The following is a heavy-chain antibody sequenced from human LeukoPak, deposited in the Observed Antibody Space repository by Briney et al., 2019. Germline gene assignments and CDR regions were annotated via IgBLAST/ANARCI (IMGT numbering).Heavy chain of an antibody. CDR3: ARDQLRYYGSNNYYSDMDF. J-gene: IGHJ6*02. CDR1: GYTFTSYA. V-gene: IGHV1-18*01. Sequence: ASVKLSCKASGYTFTSYAIAWVRQAPGQGLEWMGWISAYNGGTNYAQKFRGRVTVTTDTSTNTGYMELRSLRSDDTAVYFCARDQLRYYGSNNYYSDMDFWGQGTTVTVSS. CDR2: ISAYNGGT. D-gene: IGHD3-10*01.